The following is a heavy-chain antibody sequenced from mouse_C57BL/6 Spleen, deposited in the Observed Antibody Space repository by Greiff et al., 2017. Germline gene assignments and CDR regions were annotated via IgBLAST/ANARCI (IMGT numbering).Heavy chain of an antibody. CDR2: IYPGDGDT. J-gene: IGHJ2*01. CDR3: ARGGDFDY. CDR1: GYAFSSSW. Sequence: VQLQQSGPELVKPGASVKISCKASGYAFSSSWMNWVKQRPGKGLEWIGRIYPGDGDTNYNGKFKGKATLTADKSSSTAYMHLSSLASEDSAGYFCARGGDFDYWGQGTTLTVSS. V-gene: IGHV1-82*01.